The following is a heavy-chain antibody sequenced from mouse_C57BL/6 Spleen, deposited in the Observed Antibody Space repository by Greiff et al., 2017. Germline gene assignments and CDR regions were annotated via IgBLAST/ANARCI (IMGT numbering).Heavy chain of an antibody. CDR2: IHPNSGST. CDR1: GYTFTSYW. D-gene: IGHD1-1*01. J-gene: IGHJ3*01. CDR3: ASEGGYYYGISPWFAY. Sequence: QVQLQQPGAELVKPGASVKLSCKASGYTFTSYWMHWVKQRPGQGLEWIGMIHPNSGSTNYNEKFKSKATLTVDKSSSTAYMQLSSLTSEDSAVYYCASEGGYYYGISPWFAYWGQGTLVTVSA. V-gene: IGHV1-64*01.